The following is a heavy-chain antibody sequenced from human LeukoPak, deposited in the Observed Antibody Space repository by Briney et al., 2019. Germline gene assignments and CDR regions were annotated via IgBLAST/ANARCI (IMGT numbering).Heavy chain of an antibody. CDR2: IQNSART. D-gene: IGHD4-11*01. J-gene: IGHJ6*02. CDR1: GGSVNSGSYF. V-gene: IGHV4-61*01. Sequence: SETLSLTCTVSGGSVNSGSYFWSWIRQPPGKGLEWIGYIQNSARTNYNPSLESRVTISVDSSKDQFSLRLGSVTAADTAVYYCATDYSNFYGMDVWGQGTTVTVSS. CDR3: ATDYSNFYGMDV.